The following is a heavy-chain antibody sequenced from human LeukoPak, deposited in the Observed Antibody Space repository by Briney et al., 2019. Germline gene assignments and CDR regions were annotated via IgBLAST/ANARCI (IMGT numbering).Heavy chain of an antibody. CDR1: GFTFSDHY. CDR3: ARGQYSPDY. Sequence: GGSLRLSCAASGFTFSDHYMDWVRQAPGKGLEWVGRTRNKANSYTTEYAASVKGRFTISRDDSKNSLYLQMNSLKTEDTAVYYCARGQYSPDYWGQGTLVTVSS. V-gene: IGHV3-72*01. CDR2: TRNKANSYTT. J-gene: IGHJ4*02. D-gene: IGHD2-15*01.